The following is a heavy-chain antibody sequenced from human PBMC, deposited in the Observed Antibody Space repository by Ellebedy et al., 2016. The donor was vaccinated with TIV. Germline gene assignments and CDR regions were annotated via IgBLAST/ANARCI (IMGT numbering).Heavy chain of an antibody. CDR3: ATEKYSYGFGPNWFDP. D-gene: IGHD5-18*01. V-gene: IGHV1-8*01. CDR1: GYTFTSYN. CDR2: MNPNSGNT. J-gene: IGHJ5*02. Sequence: ASVKVSCKASGYTFTSYNINWVRQATGQGLEWMGWMNPNSGNTGYAQKFQGRVPMTRNTSISTAYMELSSLRSEDTALYYCATEKYSYGFGPNWFDPWGQGTLVTVAS.